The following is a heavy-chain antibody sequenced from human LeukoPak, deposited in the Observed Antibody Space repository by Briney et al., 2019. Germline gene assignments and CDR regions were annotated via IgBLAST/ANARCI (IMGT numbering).Heavy chain of an antibody. D-gene: IGHD6-19*01. CDR2: INPSGGST. CDR1: GYTFTKYY. Sequence: GASVKVTCKASGYTFTKYYIHWVRQAPGQGLKWMGVINPSGGSTSYAQKFQGRVTMTRDTSTSTVYMELSSLRSEDTAVYYCARIGSSGWYHFDLWGRGTLVTVSS. J-gene: IGHJ2*01. CDR3: ARIGSSGWYHFDL. V-gene: IGHV1-46*01.